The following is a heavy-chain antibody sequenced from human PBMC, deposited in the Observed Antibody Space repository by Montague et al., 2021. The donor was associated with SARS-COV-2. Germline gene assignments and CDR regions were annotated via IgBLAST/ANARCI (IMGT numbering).Heavy chain of an antibody. V-gene: IGHV2-5*02. CDR1: GFSLSTSGAG. Sequence: PALVKPTQTLTLTCTFSGFSLSTSGAGVGWIRQPPGKALEWLALIYWDDDKRYNPSLKSRLTITKDTSKNQVVLTMTNMDPVDTATYYCAHRPSIAAAGTFRFDPWGQGTLVTVSS. CDR2: IYWDDDK. D-gene: IGHD6-13*01. J-gene: IGHJ5*02. CDR3: AHRPSIAAAGTFRFDP.